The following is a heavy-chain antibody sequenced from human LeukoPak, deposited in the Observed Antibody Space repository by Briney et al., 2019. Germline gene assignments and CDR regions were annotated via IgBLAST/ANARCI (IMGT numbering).Heavy chain of an antibody. CDR3: AKGSIDSYYFDY. Sequence: PGGSLRLSCAASGFSFSTYDKHWVRQAPGKGLEWVAVISSDGSHKYWADSVKGRFTISRDNSKNTVYLQMNSLRAEDTAVYYCAKGSIDSYYFDYWGQGTLVTVSS. D-gene: IGHD3-3*02. V-gene: IGHV3-30*18. J-gene: IGHJ4*02. CDR2: ISSDGSHK. CDR1: GFSFSTYD.